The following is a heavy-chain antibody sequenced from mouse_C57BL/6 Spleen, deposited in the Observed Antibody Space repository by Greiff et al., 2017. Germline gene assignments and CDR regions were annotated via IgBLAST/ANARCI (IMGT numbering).Heavy chain of an antibody. CDR1: GYTFTDYY. CDR2: IYPGSGNT. CDR3: ARNVGDY. J-gene: IGHJ4*01. V-gene: IGHV1-76*01. Sequence: LVESGAELVRPGASVKLSCKASGYTFTDYYINWVKQRPGQGLEWIARIYPGSGNTYYNEKFKGKATLTAEKSSSTAYMQLSSLTSEDSAVYFCARNVGDYWGQGTSVTVSS.